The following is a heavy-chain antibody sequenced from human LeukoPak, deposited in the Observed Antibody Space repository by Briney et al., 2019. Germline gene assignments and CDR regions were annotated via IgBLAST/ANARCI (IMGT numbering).Heavy chain of an antibody. V-gene: IGHV4-34*01. CDR2: INHSGST. CDR3: ARGSVMATISPREYFQH. Sequence: SETLSLTCAVYGGSFSGYYWSWIRRPPGKGLEWIGEINHSGSTNYNPSLKSRVTISVDTSKNQFSLKLSSVTAADTAVYYCARGSVMATISPREYFQHWGQGTLVTVSS. J-gene: IGHJ1*01. D-gene: IGHD5-24*01. CDR1: GGSFSGYY.